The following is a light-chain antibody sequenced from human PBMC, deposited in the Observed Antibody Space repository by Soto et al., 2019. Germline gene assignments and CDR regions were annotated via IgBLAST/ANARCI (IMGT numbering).Light chain of an antibody. J-gene: IGKJ1*01. Sequence: TQSPGTLSFSPGESSTLSCRCSQTVSNYLAWYQQIPGQPPRLLIYGASTRATGIPARFSGSGSGTEFTLTISSLQSEDFAVYYCQQYNNWPRTFGQGTKVE. V-gene: IGKV3-15*01. CDR1: QTVSNY. CDR2: GAS. CDR3: QQYNNWPRT.